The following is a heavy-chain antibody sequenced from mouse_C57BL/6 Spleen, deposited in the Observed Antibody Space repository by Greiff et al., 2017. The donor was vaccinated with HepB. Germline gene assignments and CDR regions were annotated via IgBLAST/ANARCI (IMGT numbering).Heavy chain of an antibody. CDR2: IYWDDDK. CDR3: ARNYGSSYGYFDY. D-gene: IGHD1-1*01. J-gene: IGHJ2*01. CDR1: GFSLSTSGMG. Sequence: QSSQTLSLTCSFSGFSLSTSGMGVSWIRQPSGKGLEWLAHIYWDDDKRYNPSLKSRLTISKDTSRNQVFLKITSVDTADTATYYCARNYGSSYGYFDYWGQGTTLTVSS. V-gene: IGHV8-12*01.